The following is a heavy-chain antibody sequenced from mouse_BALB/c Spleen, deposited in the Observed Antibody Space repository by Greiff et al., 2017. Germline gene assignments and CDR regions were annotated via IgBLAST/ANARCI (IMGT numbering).Heavy chain of an antibody. D-gene: IGHD2-4*01. CDR2: IWAGGST. V-gene: IGHV2-9*02. J-gene: IGHJ4*01. Sequence: VQLVESGPGLVAPSQSLSITCTVSGFSLTSYGVHWVRQPPGKGLEWLGVIWAGGSTNYNSALMSRLSISKDNSKSQVFLKMNSLQTDGTAMYYCARAFYDYGYYAMDYWGQGTSVTVSS. CDR1: GFSLTSYG. CDR3: ARAFYDYGYYAMDY.